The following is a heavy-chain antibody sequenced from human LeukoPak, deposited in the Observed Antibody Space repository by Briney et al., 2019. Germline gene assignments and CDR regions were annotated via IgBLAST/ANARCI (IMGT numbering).Heavy chain of an antibody. CDR1: VASFSSSTYY. CDR3: ARHAGGISATGTRPFDY. V-gene: IGHV4-39*01. D-gene: IGHD6-13*01. CDR2: IYYSGST. J-gene: IGHJ4*02. Sequence: PSETLSLTCTVSVASFSSSTYYWGWIRQPPGKGLEWIGSIYYSGSTYYNPSLKSRVTMSLDTSKNQFSLKLSSVTAADTAVYYCARHAGGISATGTRPFDYWGQGTLVTVSS.